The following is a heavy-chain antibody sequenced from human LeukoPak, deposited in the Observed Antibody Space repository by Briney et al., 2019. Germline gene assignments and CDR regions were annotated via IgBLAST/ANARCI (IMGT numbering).Heavy chain of an antibody. Sequence: SETLSLTCTVSGGSISSSNYYWGWIRQPPGKGLEWIGNIYYSGSTYYNPSLKSRVTISVDTSKNQFSPKLSSVTAADTAVYYCARHGESYYTDGMDVWGQGTTVTVSS. CDR2: IYYSGST. J-gene: IGHJ6*02. D-gene: IGHD1-26*01. CDR3: ARHGESYYTDGMDV. CDR1: GGSISSSNYY. V-gene: IGHV4-39*01.